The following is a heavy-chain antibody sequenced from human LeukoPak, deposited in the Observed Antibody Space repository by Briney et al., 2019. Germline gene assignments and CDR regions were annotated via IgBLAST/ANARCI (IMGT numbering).Heavy chain of an antibody. D-gene: IGHD3-3*01. V-gene: IGHV3-7*03. CDR3: VRHDFWSGFKGGDY. CDR2: IKQDGSEK. J-gene: IGHJ4*02. Sequence: GGSLRLSCAASGFTFSSYWMSWVRQAPGKGLEWVANIKQDGSEKYYVDSVKGRFTISRDNAKNSLYLQMNSLRAEDTAFYYCVRHDFWSGFKGGDYWGQGTLVTVSS. CDR1: GFTFSSYW.